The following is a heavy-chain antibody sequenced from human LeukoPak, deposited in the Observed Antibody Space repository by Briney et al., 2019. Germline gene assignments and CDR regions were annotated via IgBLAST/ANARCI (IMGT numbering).Heavy chain of an antibody. CDR2: ITGGTTIT. Sequence: PGGSLRLSCAASGFTFSSYSMNWVRQAPGKGLEWLSYITGGTTITYYADSVKGRFTISRDNAKNSLDLQMTSLRAGDTAIYYCGSLHNRPLWGQGTLVTVSS. V-gene: IGHV3-48*01. CDR1: GFTFSSYS. D-gene: IGHD2/OR15-2a*01. CDR3: GSLHNRPL. J-gene: IGHJ1*01.